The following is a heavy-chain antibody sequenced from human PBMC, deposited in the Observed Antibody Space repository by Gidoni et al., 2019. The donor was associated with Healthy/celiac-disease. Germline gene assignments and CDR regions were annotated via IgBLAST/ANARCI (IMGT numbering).Heavy chain of an antibody. V-gene: IGHV3-21*04. J-gene: IGHJ6*02. D-gene: IGHD5-12*01. Sequence: EVQLVESGGGLVEHGVSMRLSCAASGFTFSSYSMTWVSQAPGKGLEWVSSSRSSRSYIYYADEVKGRFTISRDNAKNSLYLQMNSLRAEETAGYYCARNLSHGDGYNSYDDYGMDVWGQGTTVTVSS. CDR3: ARNLSHGDGYNSYDDYGMDV. CDR2: SRSSRSYI. CDR1: GFTFSSYS.